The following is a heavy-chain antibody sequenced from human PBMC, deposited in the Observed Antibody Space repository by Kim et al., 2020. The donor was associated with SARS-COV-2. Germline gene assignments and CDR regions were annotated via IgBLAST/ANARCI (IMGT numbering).Heavy chain of an antibody. V-gene: IGHV4-39*07. D-gene: IGHD3-16*01. Sequence: SETLSLTCTVSGGSISSSSYYWGWIRQPPGKGLEWIGSIYYSGSTYYNPSLKSRVTISVDTSKNQFSLKLSSVTAADTAVYYCARVGYDYAPGMDVWGQGTTVTVSS. CDR1: GGSISSSSYY. CDR2: IYYSGST. J-gene: IGHJ6*02. CDR3: ARVGYDYAPGMDV.